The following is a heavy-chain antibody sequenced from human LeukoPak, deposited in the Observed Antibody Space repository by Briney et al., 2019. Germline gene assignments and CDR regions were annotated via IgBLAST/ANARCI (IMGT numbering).Heavy chain of an antibody. D-gene: IGHD1-26*01. V-gene: IGHV3-43*01. CDR3: AKDYSGGYDS. J-gene: IGHJ5*02. Sequence: GGSLRLSCAASGFTFDDYTMHRVRQAPGKGLEWVSLISWDGGSTYYADSVKGRLTISRDNSKNSLYLQMNSLRTEDTALYYCAKDYSGGYDSWGQGTLVTVSS. CDR1: GFTFDDYT. CDR2: ISWDGGST.